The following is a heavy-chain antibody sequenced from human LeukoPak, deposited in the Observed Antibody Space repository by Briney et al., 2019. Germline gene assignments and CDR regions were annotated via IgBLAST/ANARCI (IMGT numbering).Heavy chain of an antibody. D-gene: IGHD2-21*02. CDR3: TRMTAGHDY. CDR1: GVSFDDYY. CDR2: INHSGYT. V-gene: IGHV4-34*01. Sequence: PSETLSLTSAVSGVSFDDYYWSSVLHTPGEGLEWIGEINHSGYTNDSPSLKSRVTLSIDTSRKQFSLNLRSVTVADTGIYYCTRMTAGHDYWGQGTLVTVSS. J-gene: IGHJ4*02.